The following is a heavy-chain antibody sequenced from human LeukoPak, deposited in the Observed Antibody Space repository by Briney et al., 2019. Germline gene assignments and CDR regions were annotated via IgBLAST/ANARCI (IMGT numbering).Heavy chain of an antibody. CDR1: GFTFSSYW. V-gene: IGHV3-7*01. Sequence: GGSLRLSCAASGFTFSSYWMSWGRQAPGKGLEWVANIKQDGSEKYYVDSVKGRFTISRDNAKNSLYLQMNSLRAEDTAVYYCARAPPPPAAFKYYFDYWGQGTLVTVSS. CDR2: IKQDGSEK. J-gene: IGHJ4*02. CDR3: ARAPPPPAAFKYYFDY. D-gene: IGHD2-2*01.